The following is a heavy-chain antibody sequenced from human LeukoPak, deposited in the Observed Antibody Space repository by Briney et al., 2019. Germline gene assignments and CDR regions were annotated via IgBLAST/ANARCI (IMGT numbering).Heavy chain of an antibody. Sequence: SETLSLTCAVYGGPFSGYYWSWIRQPPGKGLEWIGEINHSGSTNYNPSLKSRVTISVDTSKNQFSLKLSSVTAADTAVYYCARQGCSSTSCYPRTKRYYGMDVWGQGTTVTVSS. D-gene: IGHD2-2*01. CDR2: INHSGST. CDR3: ARQGCSSTSCYPRTKRYYGMDV. V-gene: IGHV4-34*01. J-gene: IGHJ6*02. CDR1: GGPFSGYY.